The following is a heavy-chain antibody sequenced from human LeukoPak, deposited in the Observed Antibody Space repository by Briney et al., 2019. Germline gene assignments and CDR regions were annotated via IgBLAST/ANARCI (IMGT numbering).Heavy chain of an antibody. CDR3: ARDLDY. V-gene: IGHV3-7*03. J-gene: IGHJ4*02. Sequence: GGSLRLSCAASGFTFSSYAMSWVRQAPGKGLEWVANINQDGSEKYYVDSVKGRFTISRDNAKNSLYLQMNSLRAEDTAVYYCARDLDYWGQGTLVTASS. CDR1: GFTFSSYA. CDR2: INQDGSEK.